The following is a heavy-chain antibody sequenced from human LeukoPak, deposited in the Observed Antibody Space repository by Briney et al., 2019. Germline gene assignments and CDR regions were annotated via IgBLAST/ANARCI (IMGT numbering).Heavy chain of an antibody. CDR3: ARDTYRFDDY. Sequence: PGGSLRLSCAASGFTFDDYAMHWVRQAPGKGLEWVSGISWNSGSIGYADPVKGRFTISRDNAKNSLYLQMNSLRAEDTAVYYCARDTYRFDDYWGQGTLVTVSS. CDR2: ISWNSGSI. V-gene: IGHV3-9*01. J-gene: IGHJ4*02. CDR1: GFTFDDYA.